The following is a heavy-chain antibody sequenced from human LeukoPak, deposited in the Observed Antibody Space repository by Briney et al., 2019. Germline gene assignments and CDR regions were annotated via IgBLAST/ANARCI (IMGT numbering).Heavy chain of an antibody. CDR1: GFTFSNYW. CDR3: TRDRTTVTLFDY. V-gene: IGHV3-74*01. Sequence: PGGSLRLSCAASGFTFSNYWIHWVRQTPAKGLVWISAISTDGTTTRYADSVKGRISISRDNAKNTVYLEMNSLRAEDTAVYYCTRDRTTVTLFDYWGQGTLVTLSS. J-gene: IGHJ4*02. CDR2: ISTDGTTT. D-gene: IGHD4-17*01.